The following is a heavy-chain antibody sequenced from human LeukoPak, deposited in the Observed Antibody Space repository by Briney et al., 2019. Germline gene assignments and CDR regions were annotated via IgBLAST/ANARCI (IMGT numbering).Heavy chain of an antibody. CDR3: ARGLGGTGPDAFDI. V-gene: IGHV3-30-3*01. CDR2: LSFDGGSK. CDR1: GFTVSTYG. Sequence: PGGSLRLSCAASGFTVSTYGMHWVRQAPGKGLEWVAVLSFDGGSKNYADSVKNRFTISRDNSKNTLYVQMNSLRAEDMAVYYCARGLGGTGPDAFDIWGQGTVVTVSA. J-gene: IGHJ3*02. D-gene: IGHD1-1*01.